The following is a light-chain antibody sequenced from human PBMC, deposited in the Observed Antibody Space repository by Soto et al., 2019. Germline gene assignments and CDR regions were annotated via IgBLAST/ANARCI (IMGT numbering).Light chain of an antibody. CDR2: DVS. Sequence: QSALTQPRSVSGSPGQSVAISCTGSRSDVGGYKYVSWYQQFPGKAPKLIIYDVSRRPSGVPDRFSGSKSGNTASLTISGLQAEDEGDYHCAAWDDSLNGPVFGGGTKLTVL. J-gene: IGLJ2*01. CDR3: AAWDDSLNGPV. V-gene: IGLV2-11*01. CDR1: RSDVGGYKY.